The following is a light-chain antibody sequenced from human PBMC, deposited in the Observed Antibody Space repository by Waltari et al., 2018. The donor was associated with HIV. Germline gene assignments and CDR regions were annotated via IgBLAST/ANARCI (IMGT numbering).Light chain of an antibody. CDR3: SSYTGRDIRVV. CDR2: EVN. V-gene: IGLV2-8*01. J-gene: IGLJ2*01. Sequence: QSALTQPPSASGSPGQSVTISCTGSDSDIGSYNYVSWYQQHPGKAPKLMIYEVNKRPSGVPDRFSGAKSGSVASLTVSGLQADDEADYYCSSYTGRDIRVVVGGGTKLTVL. CDR1: DSDIGSYNY.